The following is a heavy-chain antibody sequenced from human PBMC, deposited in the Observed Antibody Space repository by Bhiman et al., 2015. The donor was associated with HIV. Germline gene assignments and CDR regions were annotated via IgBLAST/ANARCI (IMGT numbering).Heavy chain of an antibody. CDR1: GFIFSSYE. CDR3: AKYTGYSGYDYYYYYGMDV. Sequence: EVQLVESGGGLGQPGGSLRLSCEASGFIFSSYEMNWVRQGPGKGLEWVSSFSGSGGGTYYADSVKGRFTISRDNSKNTLYLQMSSLRAEDTAVYYCAKYTGYSGYDYYYYYGMDVWGQGTTVTVSS. D-gene: IGHD5-12*01. V-gene: IGHV3-23*04. CDR2: FSGSGGGT. J-gene: IGHJ6*02.